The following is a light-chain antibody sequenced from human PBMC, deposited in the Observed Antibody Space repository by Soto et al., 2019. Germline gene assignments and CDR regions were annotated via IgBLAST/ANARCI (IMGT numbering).Light chain of an antibody. V-gene: IGKV1-33*01. CDR3: QQYENLPT. J-gene: IGKJ5*01. CDR2: DAS. Sequence: IQLTQSPSAMSASVGDRVTITCRASQGISNYLAWFQQKPGKVPKLLIYDASNLEAGVPSRFRGSGSGTDFTFTISRLQPEDIATYYCQQYENLPTFGQGTRLEIK. CDR1: QGISNY.